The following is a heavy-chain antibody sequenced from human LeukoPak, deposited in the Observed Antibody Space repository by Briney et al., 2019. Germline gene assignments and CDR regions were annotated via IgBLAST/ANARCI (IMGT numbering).Heavy chain of an antibody. V-gene: IGHV1-46*01. D-gene: IGHD3-10*01. J-gene: IGHJ5*02. CDR2: ISPSGGST. CDR3: ARAFGGLLWFGPRRFDP. CDR1: GYTFTSNY. Sequence: ASVKVSCKAFGYTFTSNYMHWVRQAPGQGPEWMGVISPSGGSTTYAQKFQGRVTLTRDMSTSTDYLELSSLRSEDTAVYYCARAFGGLLWFGPRRFDPWAREPWSPSPQ.